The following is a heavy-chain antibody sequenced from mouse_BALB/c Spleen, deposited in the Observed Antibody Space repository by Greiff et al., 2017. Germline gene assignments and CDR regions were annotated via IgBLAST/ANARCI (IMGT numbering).Heavy chain of an antibody. V-gene: IGHV5-4*02. CDR1: GFTFSDYY. CDR2: ISDGGSYT. D-gene: IGHD2-12*01. J-gene: IGHJ4*01. Sequence: EVNVVESGGGLVKPGGSLKLSCAASGFTFSDYYMYWVRQTPEKRLEWVATISDGGSYTYYPDSVKGRFTISRDNAKNNLYLQMSSLKSEDTAMYNCAREAYSPSMDYWGEGNSDTVSS. CDR3: AREAYSPSMDY.